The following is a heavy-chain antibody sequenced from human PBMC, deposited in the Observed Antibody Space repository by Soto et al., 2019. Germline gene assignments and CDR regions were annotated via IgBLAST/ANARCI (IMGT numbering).Heavy chain of an antibody. D-gene: IGHD3-16*02. CDR3: ASELNYDYIWGSYRYFDY. CDR1: SGSISSSNC. CDR2: IYHSGST. J-gene: IGHJ4*02. V-gene: IGHV4-4*02. Sequence: SETLSLTCAVSSGSISSSNCWSWVRQPPGKGLEWIGEIYHSGSTNYNPSLKSRVTISVDKSKNQFSLKLSSVTAADTAVYYCASELNYDYIWGSYRYFDYWGQGTLVTVS.